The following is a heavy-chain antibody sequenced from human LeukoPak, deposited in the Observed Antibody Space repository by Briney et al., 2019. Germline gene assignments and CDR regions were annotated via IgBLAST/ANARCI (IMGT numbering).Heavy chain of an antibody. CDR1: GGSFSGYY. Sequence: PSETLSLTCAVYGGSFSGYYWSWIRQPPGKGLEWLGEINHSGSTNYNPSLKSRVTISVDTSKNQFSLKLSSVTAADTAVYYCARGSTYDILTGYRVHYFDYWGQGTLVTVSS. CDR2: INHSGST. CDR3: ARGSTYDILTGYRVHYFDY. J-gene: IGHJ4*02. V-gene: IGHV4-34*01. D-gene: IGHD3-9*01.